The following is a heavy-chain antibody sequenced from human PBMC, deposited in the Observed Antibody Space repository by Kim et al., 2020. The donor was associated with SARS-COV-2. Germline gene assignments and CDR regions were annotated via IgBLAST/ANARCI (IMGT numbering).Heavy chain of an antibody. J-gene: IGHJ4*02. CDR3: ARDRSSNLDY. CDR1: GFTFSSYG. CDR2: ISYDGSNK. V-gene: IGHV3-33*05. Sequence: GGSLRLSCAASGFTFSSYGMHWVRQAPGKGLEWVAVISYDGSNKYYADSVKGRFTISRDNSKNTLYLQMNSLRAEDTAVYYCARDRSSNLDYWGQGTLVT. D-gene: IGHD6-13*01.